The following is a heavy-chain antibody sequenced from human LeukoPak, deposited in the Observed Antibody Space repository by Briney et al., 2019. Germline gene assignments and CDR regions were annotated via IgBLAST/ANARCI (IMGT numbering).Heavy chain of an antibody. Sequence: PGGSLRLSCAASGFTFRNYWMSWVRQAPGTGLEWVANIKQDGSDRNYVTSVRGRFTISRDNAESSLYLQMNSLRVEDTAVYYCTSWGDTTAEYFQRWGQGTLVTVSS. V-gene: IGHV3-7*01. CDR3: TSWGDTTAEYFQR. CDR2: IKQDGSDR. D-gene: IGHD2-21*02. J-gene: IGHJ1*01. CDR1: GFTFRNYW.